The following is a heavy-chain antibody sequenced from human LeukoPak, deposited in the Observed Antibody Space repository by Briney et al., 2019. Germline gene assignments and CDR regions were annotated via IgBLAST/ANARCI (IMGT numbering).Heavy chain of an antibody. J-gene: IGHJ2*01. CDR2: INHSGST. CDR3: ARHRLSHGSGSYGRGGYFDL. CDR1: GGSFSGYY. D-gene: IGHD3-10*01. Sequence: SETLSLTCVVYGGSFSGYYWSWIRQPPGKGLEWIGEINHSGSTNYNPSLKSRVTISVDTSKNQFSLKLSSVTAADTAVYYCARHRLSHGSGSYGRGGYFDLWGRGTLVTVSS. V-gene: IGHV4-34*01.